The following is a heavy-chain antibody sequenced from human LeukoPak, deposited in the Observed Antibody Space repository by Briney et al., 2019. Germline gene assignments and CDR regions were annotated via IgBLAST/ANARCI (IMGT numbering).Heavy chain of an antibody. CDR2: IYTSGST. Sequence: SETLSLTCTVSGGSISSYYWSWLRQPAGKGLEWIGRIYTSGSTNYNPSLKSRVTMSVDTSKNQFSLTLSSVTAADTAVYYCARDPPHYYDSSGYYYEDAFDIWGQGTMVTVSS. CDR1: GGSISSYY. D-gene: IGHD3-22*01. V-gene: IGHV4-4*07. CDR3: ARDPPHYYDSSGYYYEDAFDI. J-gene: IGHJ3*02.